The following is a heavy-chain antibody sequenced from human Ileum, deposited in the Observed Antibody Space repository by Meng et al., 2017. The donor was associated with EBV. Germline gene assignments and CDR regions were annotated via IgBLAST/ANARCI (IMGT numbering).Heavy chain of an antibody. CDR1: DGSISSSNW. CDR3: ARHSGYNQGY. CDR2: IYYSGSP. V-gene: IGHV4-4*02. D-gene: IGHD5-24*01. J-gene: IGHJ4*02. Sequence: QVQLQGAGPGLVKPSGTLSLICVVFDGSISSSNWWSWVRQPPGKGLEWIGQIYYSGSPSYNPSLKSRVTMSVDKSKNQVSLNLNSVTAADTALYYCARHSGYNQGYWGQGTLVTVS.